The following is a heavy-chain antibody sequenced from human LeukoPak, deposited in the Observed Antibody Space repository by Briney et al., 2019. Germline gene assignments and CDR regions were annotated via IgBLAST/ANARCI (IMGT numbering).Heavy chain of an antibody. J-gene: IGHJ5*02. CDR2: IIPIFGIA. CDR1: GYTFTSYA. Sequence: ASVKVSCKASGYTFTSYAMNWVRQAPGQGLEWMGGIIPIFGIANYAQKFQGRVTITADESTSTAYMELSSLRSEDTAVYYCARVPGYSYATQKVWFDPWGQGTLVTVSS. CDR3: ARVPGYSYATQKVWFDP. D-gene: IGHD5-18*01. V-gene: IGHV1-69*13.